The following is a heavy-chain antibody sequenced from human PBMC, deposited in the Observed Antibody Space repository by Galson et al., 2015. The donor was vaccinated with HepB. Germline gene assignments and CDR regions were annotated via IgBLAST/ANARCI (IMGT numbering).Heavy chain of an antibody. D-gene: IGHD3-10*01. CDR2: INAGNGNT. Sequence: SVKVSCKASGYTFTSYAMHWVRQAPGQRLEWMGWINAGNGNTKYSQKFQGRVTITRDTSASTAYMELSSLRSEDTAVYYCARRVTYYYGSGSYYWFDPWGQGTLVTVSS. CDR3: ARRVTYYYGSGSYYWFDP. V-gene: IGHV1-3*01. CDR1: GYTFTSYA. J-gene: IGHJ5*02.